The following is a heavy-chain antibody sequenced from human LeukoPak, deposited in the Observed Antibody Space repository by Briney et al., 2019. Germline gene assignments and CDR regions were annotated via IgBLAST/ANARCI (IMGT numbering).Heavy chain of an antibody. CDR1: GYTFTSYY. D-gene: IGHD3-22*01. V-gene: IGHV1-46*01. Sequence: ASVKVSCKASGYTFTSYYMHWVRQAPGQGLEWMGIINPSGGSTSYAQKFQGRVTMTTDTSTSTAYMELRSLRSDDTAVYYCARDLPTYYYDSSFDAFDIWGQGTMVTVSS. J-gene: IGHJ3*02. CDR3: ARDLPTYYYDSSFDAFDI. CDR2: INPSGGST.